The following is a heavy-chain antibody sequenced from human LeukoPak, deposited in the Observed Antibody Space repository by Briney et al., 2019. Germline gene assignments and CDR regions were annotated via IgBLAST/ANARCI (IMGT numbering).Heavy chain of an antibody. V-gene: IGHV3-9*01. CDR2: ISWNSDSI. Sequence: RSLRLSCAASGFTFNDYAMHWVRQAPGKGLEWVSGISWNSDSIAYADSVKGRFTISRDNAKNSLYLHMNSLRAEDTALYYCAKDAYSGYDYSGYFDYWGQGPLVTVSS. CDR1: GFTFNDYA. J-gene: IGHJ4*02. CDR3: AKDAYSGYDYSGYFDY. D-gene: IGHD5-12*01.